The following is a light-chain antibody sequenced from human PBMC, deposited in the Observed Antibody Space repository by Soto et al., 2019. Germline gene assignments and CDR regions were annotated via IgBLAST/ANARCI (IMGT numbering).Light chain of an antibody. CDR1: QGISSW. J-gene: IGKJ4*01. CDR2: AAS. Sequence: DIQMTQSPSSVSASVGDRVTITCRASQGISSWLVWYQQKPGKAPKLLIYAASSLQSGVPSRFSGSGSGTDFTLTISSLQPEDFATYYCQQINSSPFTSVGRSKVDIK. CDR3: QQINSSPFT. V-gene: IGKV1-12*02.